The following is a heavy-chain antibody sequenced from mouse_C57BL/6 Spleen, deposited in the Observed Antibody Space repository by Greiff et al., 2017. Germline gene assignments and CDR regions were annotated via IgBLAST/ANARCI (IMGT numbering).Heavy chain of an antibody. CDR2: IYPGDGDT. J-gene: IGHJ2*01. Sequence: VQLQQSGAELVKPGASVKISCKASGYAFSSYWMNWVKQRPGKGLEWIGQIYPGDGDTNYNGKFKGKATLTADKSSSTAYMQLSSLTSEDSAVYYCARANLSIYYYYFDYWGQGTTLTVSS. V-gene: IGHV1-80*01. D-gene: IGHD1-1*01. CDR3: ARANLSIYYYYFDY. CDR1: GYAFSSYW.